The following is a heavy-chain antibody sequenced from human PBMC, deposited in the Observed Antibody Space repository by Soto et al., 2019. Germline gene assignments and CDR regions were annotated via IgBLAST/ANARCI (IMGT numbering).Heavy chain of an antibody. D-gene: IGHD3-16*01. CDR2: INVGNGNT. Sequence: ASENVSCKASGYTFTSNPMNWVRQAPGQRPEWMGVINVGNGNTRYSQKFQGRVTMTRDTSATTAYMELSSLRSEDTAVYYCAIQYAYSTPWYPFYNRGQRSLVIVSA. CDR3: AIQYAYSTPWYPFYN. V-gene: IGHV1-3*01. J-gene: IGHJ1*01. CDR1: GYTFTSNP.